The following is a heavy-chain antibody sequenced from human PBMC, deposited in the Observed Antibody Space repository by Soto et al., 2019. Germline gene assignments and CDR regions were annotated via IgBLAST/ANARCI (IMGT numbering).Heavy chain of an antibody. CDR1: GFTFDDYA. CDR3: AKGTWYQLLPFSYFDY. J-gene: IGHJ4*02. CDR2: ISWNSGSI. Sequence: EVQLVESGGGLVQPGRSLRLSCAASGFTFDDYAMHWVRQAPGKGLEGVSGISWNSGSIGYADSVKGRFTISRHNAKNALDLQMNSLRAEDTALYYCAKGTWYQLLPFSYFDYWRQGTLVTVSS. V-gene: IGHV3-9*01. D-gene: IGHD2-2*01.